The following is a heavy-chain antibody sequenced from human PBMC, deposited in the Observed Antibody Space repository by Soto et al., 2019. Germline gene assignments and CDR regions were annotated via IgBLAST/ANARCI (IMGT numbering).Heavy chain of an antibody. Sequence: QVQLVQSGAEVKKPGASVKVSCKASGYTFTSYAMHWVRQAPGQRLEWMGWINAGNGNTKYSQKIQGRVTITRDTSASTAYMELSSLRSEDTAVYYCARPPHYYGSGKYYFDYWGQGTLVTVSS. CDR1: GYTFTSYA. CDR3: ARPPHYYGSGKYYFDY. D-gene: IGHD3-10*01. V-gene: IGHV1-3*01. CDR2: INAGNGNT. J-gene: IGHJ4*02.